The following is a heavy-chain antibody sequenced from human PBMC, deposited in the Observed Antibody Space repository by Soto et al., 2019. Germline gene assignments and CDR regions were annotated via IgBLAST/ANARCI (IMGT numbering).Heavy chain of an antibody. CDR3: ARGLGIAAAGTHWFDP. V-gene: IGHV4-34*01. CDR1: CGSFIGYY. D-gene: IGHD6-13*01. CDR2: INHSGST. Sequence: SETLSLTCAFYCGSFIGYYWSWIRQPPGKGLEWIGEINHSGSTNYNPSLKSRVTISVDTSKNQFSLKLSSVTAADTAVYYCARGLGIAAAGTHWFDPWGQGTLVTVSS. J-gene: IGHJ5*02.